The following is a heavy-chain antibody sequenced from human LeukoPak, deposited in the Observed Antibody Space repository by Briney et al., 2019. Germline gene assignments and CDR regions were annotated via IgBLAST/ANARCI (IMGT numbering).Heavy chain of an antibody. CDR3: ARGYYDSSDFEYLQH. V-gene: IGHV1-2*02. CDR1: GYTFTSYG. Sequence: ASAKVSCKASGYTFTSYGISWVRQAPGQGLEWMGWINPNSGDTNFAQKFQGRVTMTRDTSISTVYMELSRLRSDDTAVFYCARGYYDSSDFEYLQHWGQGTLVTVSS. CDR2: INPNSGDT. D-gene: IGHD3-22*01. J-gene: IGHJ1*01.